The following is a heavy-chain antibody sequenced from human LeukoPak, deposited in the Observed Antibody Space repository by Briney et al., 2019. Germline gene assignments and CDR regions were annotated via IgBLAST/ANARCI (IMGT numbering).Heavy chain of an antibody. CDR1: GFTFSSYG. CDR3: AKDRGYSSSWYYFDY. Sequence: GESLKISCAASGFTFSSYGMHWVRQAPGKGVEWVAVIWYDGSNKYYADSVKGRFTISRDNSKNTLYLQMNSLRAEDTAVYYCAKDRGYSSSWYYFDYWGQGTLVTDSS. D-gene: IGHD6-13*01. CDR2: IWYDGSNK. V-gene: IGHV3-33*06. J-gene: IGHJ4*02.